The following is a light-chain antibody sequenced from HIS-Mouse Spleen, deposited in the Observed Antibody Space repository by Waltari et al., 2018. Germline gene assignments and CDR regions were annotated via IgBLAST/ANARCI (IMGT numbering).Light chain of an antibody. CDR2: KDS. J-gene: IGLJ2*01. CDR1: ALPKQY. V-gene: IGLV3-25*03. CDR3: QSADSSGTHVV. Sequence: SYELTQPPSVSVSPGQTARITCSGDALPKQYAYWYQQKPGQAPVLVLYKDSERPSGIPERFSGSSSGTTVTLTISGVQAEDEADYYCQSADSSGTHVVFGGGTKLTVL.